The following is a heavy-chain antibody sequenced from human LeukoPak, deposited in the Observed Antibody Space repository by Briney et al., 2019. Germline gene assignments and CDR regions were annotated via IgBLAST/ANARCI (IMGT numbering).Heavy chain of an antibody. V-gene: IGHV1-2*02. J-gene: IGHJ6*02. CDR1: GYTFTDYY. CDR3: AKSSTSGSGSYYPYYFGMDV. Sequence: GASVKVSCKASGYTFTDYYMHWVRQAPGQGLEWMGWINPNSGGTNYAQKFQGRVTMTRDTSISTAYMELSRLRSDDTAVYYCAKSSTSGSGSYYPYYFGMDVWGQGTTVTVFS. D-gene: IGHD3-10*01. CDR2: INPNSGGT.